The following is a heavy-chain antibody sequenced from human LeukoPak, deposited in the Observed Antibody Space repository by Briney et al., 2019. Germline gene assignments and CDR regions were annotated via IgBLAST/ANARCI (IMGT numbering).Heavy chain of an antibody. CDR3: ARPDYGGNRGAFDI. J-gene: IGHJ3*02. D-gene: IGHD4-23*01. V-gene: IGHV1-18*01. CDR1: GSKFNTYG. Sequence: GASVNVSCKASGSKFNTYGISWVRQAPGQGLEWMGWISAYNGKTDYAQKFQGRVTMTTDTSTSTAYTELRSLRSDDTAVYYCARPDYGGNRGAFDIWGQGTMVTVSS. CDR2: ISAYNGKT.